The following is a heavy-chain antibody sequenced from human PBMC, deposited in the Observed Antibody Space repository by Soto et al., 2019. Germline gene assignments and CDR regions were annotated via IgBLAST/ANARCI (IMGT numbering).Heavy chain of an antibody. J-gene: IGHJ6*02. Sequence: QVQLVQSGAEVKKPGASVKVSCKASGFTFTMYGITWVRQAPGQGLEWMGWTNPYNGNTNYAQKFQGRVTMTTDTSTSTGYMELRSLTSDATAVYYCARVVAAAPVYYGMDVWGQGTTVTVSS. D-gene: IGHD2-15*01. CDR3: ARVVAAAPVYYGMDV. V-gene: IGHV1-18*01. CDR2: TNPYNGNT. CDR1: GFTFTMYG.